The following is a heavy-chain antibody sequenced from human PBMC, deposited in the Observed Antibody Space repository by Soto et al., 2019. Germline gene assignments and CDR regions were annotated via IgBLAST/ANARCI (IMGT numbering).Heavy chain of an antibody. CDR2: ISAYNGYT. V-gene: IGHV1-18*01. Sequence: ASVKVSCKASGYNFTKYGISWVRQAPGQGLEWMGWISAYNGYTKYKQKLQGRVTMTTDTSTSTAYMELRSLRSDDTAVYYCARDLSGNPGYWGQGTLVTVSS. CDR1: GYNFTKYG. J-gene: IGHJ4*02. D-gene: IGHD2-15*01. CDR3: ARDLSGNPGY.